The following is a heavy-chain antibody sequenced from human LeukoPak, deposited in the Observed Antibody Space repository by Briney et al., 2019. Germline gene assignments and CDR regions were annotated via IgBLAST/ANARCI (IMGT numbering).Heavy chain of an antibody. CDR1: GYTFTSYG. D-gene: IGHD3-3*01. Sequence: GASVKVSCKASGYTFTSYGISWVRQAPGQGLEWMGRIIPILGIANYAQKFQGRVTITADKSTSTAYMELSSLRSEDTAVYYCARGHVSSYYDFWSGYPFDYWGQGTLVTVSS. V-gene: IGHV1-69*04. CDR3: ARGHVSSYYDFWSGYPFDY. CDR2: IIPILGIA. J-gene: IGHJ4*02.